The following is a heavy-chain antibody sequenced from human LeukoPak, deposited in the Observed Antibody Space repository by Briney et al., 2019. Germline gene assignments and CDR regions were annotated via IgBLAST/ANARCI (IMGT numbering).Heavy chain of an antibody. D-gene: IGHD5-24*01. Sequence: GGSPRLSCAASGFTFSDYYMSWIRQAPGKGLEWVSYISSSGSTIYYADSVKGRFTISRDNAKNSLYLQMNSLRAEDTAVYYCARLGRWLRLGYFQHWGQGTLVTVSS. J-gene: IGHJ1*01. CDR1: GFTFSDYY. CDR2: ISSSGSTI. V-gene: IGHV3-11*01. CDR3: ARLGRWLRLGYFQH.